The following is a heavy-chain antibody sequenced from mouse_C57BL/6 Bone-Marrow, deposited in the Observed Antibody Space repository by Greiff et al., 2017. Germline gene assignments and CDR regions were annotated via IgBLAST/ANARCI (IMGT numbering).Heavy chain of an antibody. D-gene: IGHD2-3*01. CDR2: INYDGSST. CDR1: GFTFSDYY. J-gene: IGHJ1*03. V-gene: IGHV5-16*01. Sequence: EVMLVESEGGLVQPGRSMKLSCTASGFTFSDYYMAWVRQVPEKGLEWVANINYDGSSTYYLDSLKSRFIISRDNAKNILYLQMSSLKSEDTATYYCAREGDGYPGYFDVWGTGTTVTVSS. CDR3: AREGDGYPGYFDV.